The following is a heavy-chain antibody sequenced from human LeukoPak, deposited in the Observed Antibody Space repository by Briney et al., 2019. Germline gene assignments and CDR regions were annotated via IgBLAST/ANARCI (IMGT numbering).Heavy chain of an antibody. V-gene: IGHV6-1*01. CDR3: AREPTDVRIFGVVTRGAPYYYYMDV. CDR1: GDSVSSNSAA. CDR2: TYYRSKWYN. Sequence: QSQTLSLTCAISGDSVSSNSAAWNWIRQSPSRGLEWLGRTYYRSKWYNDYAVSVKSRITINPDTSKNQFSLQLNSVTPEDTAVYYCAREPTDVRIFGVVTRGAPYYYYMDVWGKGTTVTVSS. J-gene: IGHJ6*03. D-gene: IGHD3-3*01.